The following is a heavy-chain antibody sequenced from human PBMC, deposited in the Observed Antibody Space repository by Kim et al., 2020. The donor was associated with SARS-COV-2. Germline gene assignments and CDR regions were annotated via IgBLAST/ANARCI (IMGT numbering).Heavy chain of an antibody. J-gene: IGHJ6*02. CDR2: FDPEDGET. D-gene: IGHD2-15*01. Sequence: ASVKVSCKVSGYTLTELSMHWVRQAPGKGLEWMGGFDPEDGETIYAQKFQGRVTMTEDTSTDTAYMELSSLRSEDTAVYYCATSQREVVVVAATTHGMDVWGQGTTVTVSS. CDR3: ATSQREVVVVAATTHGMDV. CDR1: GYTLTELS. V-gene: IGHV1-24*01.